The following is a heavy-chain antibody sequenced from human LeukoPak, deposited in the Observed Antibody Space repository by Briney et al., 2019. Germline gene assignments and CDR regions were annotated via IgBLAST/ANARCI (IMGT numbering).Heavy chain of an antibody. J-gene: IGHJ6*03. V-gene: IGHV3-48*03. CDR3: ARGVGRAWYYYYMDV. CDR1: GFTFRSYE. Sequence: GGSLRLSCSASGFTFRSYEMNWVRQAPGKGLEWVSYIDTSGDTIHYAVSVKGRFTISRDDAKNSLYLQMNSLRAEDTALYYCARGVGRAWYYYYMDVWGKGTTVTVS. CDR2: IDTSGDTI. D-gene: IGHD3-10*01.